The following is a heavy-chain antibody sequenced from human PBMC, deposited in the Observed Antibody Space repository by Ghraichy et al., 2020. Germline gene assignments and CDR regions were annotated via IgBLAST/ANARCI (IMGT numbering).Heavy chain of an antibody. V-gene: IGHV3-53*01. J-gene: IGHJ3*02. CDR2: IYTDGST. CDR3: AKGLGVGTPGYAFDI. CDR1: GFTVSSNY. Sequence: GGSLRLSCAASGFTVSSNYMSWVRQAPGKGLEWVSVIYTDGSTYYADSVKGRFTISRDNSKNTLYVQMNSLRAEDTAVYFCAKGLGVGTPGYAFDIWGQGTMVTVSS. D-gene: IGHD3-10*01.